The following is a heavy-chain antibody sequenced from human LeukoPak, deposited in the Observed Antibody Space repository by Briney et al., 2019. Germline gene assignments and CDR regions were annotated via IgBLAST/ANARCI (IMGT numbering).Heavy chain of an antibody. CDR2: ISGSGGST. V-gene: IGHV3-23*01. Sequence: GGSLRLSCAASGFTFSTYAMSWVRQAPGKGLEWVSVISGSGGSTYYADSVKGRFTISRDNAKNSLYLQMNSLRAEDTAVYYCARDLYCGGDCYPSARGYYGMDVWGQGTTVTVSS. CDR1: GFTFSTYA. J-gene: IGHJ6*02. D-gene: IGHD2-21*02. CDR3: ARDLYCGGDCYPSARGYYGMDV.